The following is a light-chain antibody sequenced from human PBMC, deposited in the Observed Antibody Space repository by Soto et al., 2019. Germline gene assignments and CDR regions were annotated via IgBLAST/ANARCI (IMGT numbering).Light chain of an antibody. V-gene: IGLV2-8*01. CDR2: EVS. Sequence: QSALTQPPSASGSPGQSVTISCTGTSSDVGAYDYVSWYQQHPGKAPKLMIYEVSQRPSGVPDRFSGSKSGNTASLTVSGLQADDEADYYCCSYAGTNTLVFGGGTKLTVL. CDR1: SSDVGAYDY. CDR3: CSYAGTNTLV. J-gene: IGLJ3*02.